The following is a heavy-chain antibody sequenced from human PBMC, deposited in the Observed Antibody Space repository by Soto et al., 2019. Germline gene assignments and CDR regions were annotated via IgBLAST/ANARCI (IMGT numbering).Heavy chain of an antibody. CDR2: ISSSGSTI. CDR1: GFPFSDPN. Sequence: QVQLVESGGGLVKPGGPLRLSCAASGFPFSDPNMSWIRQAPGKGREWISYISSSGSTIYYADSVKGRFTISRDNAKKSLYLQMDSLTADDTAVYYCARGGASVTTPFDYWGQGTQVTVSS. D-gene: IGHD4-17*01. V-gene: IGHV3-11*01. J-gene: IGHJ4*02. CDR3: ARGGASVTTPFDY.